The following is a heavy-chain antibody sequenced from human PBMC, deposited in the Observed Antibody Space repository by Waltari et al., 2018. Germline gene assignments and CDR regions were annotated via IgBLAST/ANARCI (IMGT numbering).Heavy chain of an antibody. CDR2: ISYDGSNK. Sequence: QVQLVESGGGVVQPGRSLRLFCAASGFTFSSYAMHWVRQAPGKGLEWVAVISYDGSNKYYADSVKGRFTISRDNSKNTLYLQMNSLRAEDTAVYYCARGNMGDTAMGWDAFDIWGQGTMVTVSS. V-gene: IGHV3-30*01. CDR3: ARGNMGDTAMGWDAFDI. CDR1: GFTFSSYA. J-gene: IGHJ3*02. D-gene: IGHD5-18*01.